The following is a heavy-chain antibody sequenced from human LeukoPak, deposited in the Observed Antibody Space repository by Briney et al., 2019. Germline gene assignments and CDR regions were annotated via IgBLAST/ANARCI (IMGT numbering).Heavy chain of an antibody. V-gene: IGHV1-2*02. D-gene: IGHD3-10*01. J-gene: IGHJ5*02. CDR3: ARDSTMYYYGSGSLGWFDP. CDR2: INPNSGGT. Sequence: ASVKVSCKASGYIFTSYGISWVRQAPGQGLEWMGWINPNSGGTNYAQKFQGRVTMTRDTSISTAYMELSRLRSDDTAVYYCARDSTMYYYGSGSLGWFDPWGQGTLVTVSS. CDR1: GYIFTSYG.